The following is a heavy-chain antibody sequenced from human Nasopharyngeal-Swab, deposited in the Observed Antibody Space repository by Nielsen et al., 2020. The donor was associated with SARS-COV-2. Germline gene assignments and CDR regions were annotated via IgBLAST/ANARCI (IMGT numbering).Heavy chain of an antibody. J-gene: IGHJ4*02. CDR3: ARCDSSSWYYFDY. Sequence: ASVKVSCKASGYTFTSYAMHWVRQAPGQRLEWMGWINAGNGNTKYSQKFQGRVTITRDTSASTAYMELRSLRSDDTAVYYCARCDSSSWYYFDYWGQGTLVTVSS. V-gene: IGHV1-3*01. CDR2: INAGNGNT. CDR1: GYTFTSYA. D-gene: IGHD6-13*01.